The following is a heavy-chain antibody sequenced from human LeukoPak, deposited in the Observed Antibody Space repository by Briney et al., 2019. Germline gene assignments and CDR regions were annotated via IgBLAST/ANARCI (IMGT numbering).Heavy chain of an antibody. CDR2: INPNSGGT. CDR1: GYTFTGYY. CDR3: ARDVGTTGIFQH. D-gene: IGHD1-26*01. Sequence: GASVKVSCKASGYTFTGYYMHWVRQAPGQGLEWMGWINPNSGGTNYAQKFQGRVTMTRDTSTTTVYMELSSLRSEDTALYYCARDVGTTGIFQHWGQGTLVTVSS. V-gene: IGHV1-2*02. J-gene: IGHJ1*01.